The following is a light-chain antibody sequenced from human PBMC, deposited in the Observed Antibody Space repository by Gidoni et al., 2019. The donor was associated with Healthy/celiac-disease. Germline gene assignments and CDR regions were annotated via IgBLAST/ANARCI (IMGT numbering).Light chain of an antibody. CDR3: QAWDSSTEGV. J-gene: IGLJ2*01. V-gene: IGLV3-1*01. CDR1: KLGDKY. CDR2: QDS. Sequence: SYELTQPPSVSVSLGQTASITCSGDKLGDKYACWYQQKPGQSPVLVIYQDSKRPSGIPERFSGSNSGNTATLTISGTQAMDEADYYCQAWDSSTEGVFGGGTKLTVL.